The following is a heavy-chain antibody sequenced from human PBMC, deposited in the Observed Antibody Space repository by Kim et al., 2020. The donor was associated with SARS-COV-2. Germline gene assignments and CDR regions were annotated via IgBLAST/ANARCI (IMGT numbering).Heavy chain of an antibody. CDR1: GFTFSDYY. CDR3: ARLNMVRGVN. V-gene: IGHV3-11*06. CDR2: ISCSSSYT. D-gene: IGHD3-10*01. Sequence: GGSLRLSCAASGFTFSDYYMSWIRQAPGKGLEWVSYISCSSSYTYYADSVKGRFTISRDNTKNSLYLQMNSLRAEDTAVYYCARLNMVRGVNWGQGTLVTLSP. J-gene: IGHJ1*01.